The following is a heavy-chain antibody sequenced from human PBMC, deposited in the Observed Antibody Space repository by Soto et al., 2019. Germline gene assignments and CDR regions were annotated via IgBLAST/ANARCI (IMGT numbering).Heavy chain of an antibody. Sequence: PGESLKISCQGSGYSFTSYWIRWVRQMPGKGLEWMGRIDPSDSYTNYSPSFQGHVTISADKSISTAYLQWSSLKASDTAMYYCARHPPGRWLQQAGAFDSWGPGTMVTVSS. V-gene: IGHV5-10-1*01. D-gene: IGHD5-12*01. CDR2: IDPSDSYT. CDR3: ARHPPGRWLQQAGAFDS. J-gene: IGHJ3*02. CDR1: GYSFTSYW.